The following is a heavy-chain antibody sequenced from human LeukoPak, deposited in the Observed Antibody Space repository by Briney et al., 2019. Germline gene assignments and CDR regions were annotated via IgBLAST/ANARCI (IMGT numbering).Heavy chain of an antibody. CDR1: GYSISSGYY. Sequence: SETLSLTCTVSGYSISSGYYWGWIRQPPGKGLEWIGSIYHSGSTYYNPSLKSRVTISVDTSKNQFSLKLSSVTAADTAVYYCARGPYSGSVFDYWGQGTLVTVSS. V-gene: IGHV4-38-2*02. CDR3: ARGPYSGSVFDY. CDR2: IYHSGST. D-gene: IGHD1-26*01. J-gene: IGHJ4*02.